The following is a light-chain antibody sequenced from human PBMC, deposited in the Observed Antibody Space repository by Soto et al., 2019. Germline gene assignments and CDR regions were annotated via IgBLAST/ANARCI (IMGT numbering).Light chain of an antibody. CDR3: MQALQTPFT. V-gene: IGKV2-28*01. CDR1: QSLLHSNGYNY. CDR2: LGS. J-gene: IGKJ3*01. Sequence: EIVMTPSPLSLPVTPGEPASISCRSSQSLLHSNGYNYLDWYLQKPGQSPQLLIYLGSNRASGVPDRFSGSGSGTDFTLKISRVEAEDVGVYYCMQALQTPFTFGPGTKVDIK.